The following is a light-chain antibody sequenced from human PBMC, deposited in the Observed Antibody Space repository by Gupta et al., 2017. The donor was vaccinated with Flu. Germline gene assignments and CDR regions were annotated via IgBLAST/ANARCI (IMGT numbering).Light chain of an antibody. CDR1: SSNIGSNA. J-gene: IGLJ2*01. Sequence: QSVLTQPPSVSAAPRQRVTISCSGSSSNIGSNAVNWYQHLPGKAPKLLIYYDDLLPSGVSDRFSGSKSGTSASLAISGLQAEDEADYYCATWDDTRNAVVFGGGTKLTVL. V-gene: IGLV1-36*01. CDR3: ATWDDTRNAVV. CDR2: YDD.